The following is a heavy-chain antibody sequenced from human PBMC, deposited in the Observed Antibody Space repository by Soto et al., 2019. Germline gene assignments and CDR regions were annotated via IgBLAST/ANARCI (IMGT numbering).Heavy chain of an antibody. CDR1: GFSLSTSGVG. J-gene: IGHJ4*02. V-gene: IGHV2-5*02. CDR2: IYWDDVK. D-gene: IGHD4-17*01. CDR3: ARKGSGDYALDY. Sequence: QITLKESGPTLVKPTQTLTLTCTLSGFSLSTSGVGVGWIRQSPGKALEWLAVIYWDDVKHYSPSLESRLTITKDTSESEVVLTITNMDTVDTATYYSARKGSGDYALDYWGQGILVTVSS.